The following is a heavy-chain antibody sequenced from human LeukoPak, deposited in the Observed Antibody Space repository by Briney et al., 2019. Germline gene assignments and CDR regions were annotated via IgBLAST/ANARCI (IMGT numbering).Heavy chain of an antibody. V-gene: IGHV4-61*02. CDR1: GGSISSSSYY. J-gene: IGHJ4*02. D-gene: IGHD1-26*01. Sequence: SETLSLTCTVSGGSISSSSYYWSWIRQPAGKGLEWIGRIYTSGSTNYDPSLKSRVTMSVDTSKNQFSLKLSSVTAADTAVYYCARTLRYSGSYYGGWGQGTLVTVSS. CDR3: ARTLRYSGSYYGG. CDR2: IYTSGST.